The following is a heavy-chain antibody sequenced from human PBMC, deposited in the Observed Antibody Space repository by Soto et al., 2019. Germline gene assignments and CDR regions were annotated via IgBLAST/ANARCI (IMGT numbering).Heavy chain of an antibody. V-gene: IGHV1-8*01. CDR2: MNPNSGNT. CDR1: GHTFTSYD. J-gene: IGHJ4*02. CDR3: ARVYDSSGYYYFDY. Sequence: QVQLVQSGAEVKKPGASVKVSCKASGHTFTSYDINWVRQATGQGLEWMGWMNPNSGNTGYAQKFQGRVTMTRNTSISTAYMELSSLRSEDTAVYYCARVYDSSGYYYFDYWGQGTLVTVSS. D-gene: IGHD3-22*01.